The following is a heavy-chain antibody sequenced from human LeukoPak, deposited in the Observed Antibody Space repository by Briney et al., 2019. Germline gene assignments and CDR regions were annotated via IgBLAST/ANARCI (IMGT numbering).Heavy chain of an antibody. Sequence: GGSLRLSCAAFGFPLSSYAMSWVRQAPGKGLEWVSATSSSDAGTYHADSVRGRFTISRDNSKNTLYLQMNSLRVEDAAVYYCARDIPIQYRYYYYYYMDVWGKGTTVTVSS. CDR1: GFPLSSYA. CDR3: ARDIPIQYRYYYYYYMDV. D-gene: IGHD4-11*01. J-gene: IGHJ6*03. CDR2: TSSSDAGT. V-gene: IGHV3-23*01.